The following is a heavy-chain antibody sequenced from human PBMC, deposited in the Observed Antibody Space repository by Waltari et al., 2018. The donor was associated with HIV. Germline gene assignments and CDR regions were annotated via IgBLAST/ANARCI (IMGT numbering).Heavy chain of an antibody. CDR3: ARGRQSDWAGELDP. Sequence: QVQLQESGPGLVKPSETLSLTCTVSGGALTSYFGTWIPQPPGKGREWIGYIYYTGHTDYNPSLKSRVTMSVDASKNQFSLYLNAVTAADTAVYFCARGRQSDWAGELDPWGQGILVTISS. D-gene: IGHD2-21*02. V-gene: IGHV4-59*01. CDR1: GGALTSYF. CDR2: IYYTGHT. J-gene: IGHJ5*02.